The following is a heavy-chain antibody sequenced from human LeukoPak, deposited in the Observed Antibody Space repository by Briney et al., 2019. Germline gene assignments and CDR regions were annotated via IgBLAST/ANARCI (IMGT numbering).Heavy chain of an antibody. CDR1: GFSFSSYE. CDR2: ISSSGSGK. Sequence: PGGSLRLSCAASGFSFSSYEMTWVRQAPGKGLEWVSFISSSGSGKNYADSVKGRFTISRDNAKNSLYLQMNSLRADDTAVYYCARRCYGVDYWGQGTLVTVSS. J-gene: IGHJ4*02. D-gene: IGHD4-17*01. V-gene: IGHV3-48*03. CDR3: ARRCYGVDY.